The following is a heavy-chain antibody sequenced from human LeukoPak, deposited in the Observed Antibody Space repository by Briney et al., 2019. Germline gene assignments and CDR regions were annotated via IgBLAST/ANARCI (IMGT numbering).Heavy chain of an antibody. J-gene: IGHJ5*02. Sequence: SETLSLTCTVSGGSISSYYWSWIRQPPGKGLEWIGYIYYSGSTNYNPSLKSRVTISVDTSKNQFSLQLNSVTPEDAAVYYSGTPQNNWFDPWGQGTLVTVSS. V-gene: IGHV4-59*12. CDR3: GTPQNNWFDP. CDR1: GGSISSYY. CDR2: IYYSGST.